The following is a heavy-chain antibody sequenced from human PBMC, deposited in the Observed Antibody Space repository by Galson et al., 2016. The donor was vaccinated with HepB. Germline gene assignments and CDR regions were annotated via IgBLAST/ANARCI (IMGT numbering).Heavy chain of an antibody. CDR3: ARGAYCNTNFCPGPFDY. D-gene: IGHD2/OR15-2a*01. V-gene: IGHV3-72*01. Sequence: SLRLSCAVSGFTFSDHYMDWVRQAPGKGLEWVARTRNKPHRYSTEYAASVKGRFTISRDDSKNSIYLQMNSLKIEDTAVYYCARGAYCNTNFCPGPFDYWGQGTRVTVSS. CDR1: GFTFSDHY. J-gene: IGHJ4*02. CDR2: TRNKPHRYST.